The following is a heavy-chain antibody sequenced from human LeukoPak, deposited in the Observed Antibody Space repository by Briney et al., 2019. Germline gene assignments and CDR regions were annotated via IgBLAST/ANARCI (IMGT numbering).Heavy chain of an antibody. CDR1: GFTFDIFA. D-gene: IGHD4-11*01. CDR3: AKRTTAFDS. V-gene: IGHV3-23*01. J-gene: IGHJ4*02. CDR2: STGTGANI. Sequence: GGSLRLSCAASGFTFDIFAMSWVRQTPGKGLEWVSVSTGTGANIYYADSVKGRFTISRDNSKNTLSLQMDTLRVEDTAVYYCAKRTTAFDSWGLGTLVTVSS.